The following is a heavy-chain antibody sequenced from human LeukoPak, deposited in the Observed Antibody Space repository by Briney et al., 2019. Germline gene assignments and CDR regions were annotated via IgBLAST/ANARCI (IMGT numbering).Heavy chain of an antibody. CDR3: ATLAYCGGDCSTDWYFDL. J-gene: IGHJ2*01. V-gene: IGHV1-18*01. D-gene: IGHD2-21*02. Sequence: ASVKVSCKASGYTFTNYGISWVRQAPGQGLEWMGWISAYNGHTSYAQKFQGRVTMTRDTSTSTVYMELSSLRSEDTAVYYCATLAYCGGDCSTDWYFDLWGRGTLVTVSS. CDR2: ISAYNGHT. CDR1: GYTFTNYG.